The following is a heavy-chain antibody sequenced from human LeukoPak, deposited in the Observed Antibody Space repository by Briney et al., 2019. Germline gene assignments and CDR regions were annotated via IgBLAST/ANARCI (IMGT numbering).Heavy chain of an antibody. V-gene: IGHV4-30-2*01. D-gene: IGHD3-9*01. CDR2: IYHSRSA. CDR1: GASISSGVYS. J-gene: IGHJ4*02. Sequence: SETLSLTCCVSGASISSGVYSWSWIPQPPGKGLEWLGYIYHSRSAYQNPSIRSRVTLFVDRSKKQFSLKLSSVTAADSAVSYCARSPSFNDVLTGYFSFDYWGRGTLVTVSS. CDR3: ARSPSFNDVLTGYFSFDY.